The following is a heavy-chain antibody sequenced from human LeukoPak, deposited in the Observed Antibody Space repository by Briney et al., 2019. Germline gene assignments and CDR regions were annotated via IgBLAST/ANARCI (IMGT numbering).Heavy chain of an antibody. CDR3: ARDRGYAPDTFDI. D-gene: IGHD6-25*01. V-gene: IGHV1-18*01. Sequence: ASVKVSCKASGYTFTTYGLSWVRQAPGQGLEWMGWIGAYNGDTNYAQKLQGRVTMTIDTPTSTAYMELRGLRSDDTAVFYCARDRGYAPDTFDIWGQGTMVTVSS. CDR1: GYTFTTYG. CDR2: IGAYNGDT. J-gene: IGHJ3*02.